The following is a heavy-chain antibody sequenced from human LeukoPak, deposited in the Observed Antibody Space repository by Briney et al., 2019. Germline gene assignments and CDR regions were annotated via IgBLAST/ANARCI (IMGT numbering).Heavy chain of an antibody. V-gene: IGHV1-69*13. CDR1: GGTFSSYA. Sequence: GASVKVSCKASGGTFSSYAISWVRQAPGQGLEWMGGIIPIFGTANYAQKFQGRVTITADESTSTAYMELSGLRSEDTAVYYCARRNGYSSGWLDYWGQGTLVTVSS. D-gene: IGHD6-19*01. J-gene: IGHJ4*02. CDR2: IIPIFGTA. CDR3: ARRNGYSSGWLDY.